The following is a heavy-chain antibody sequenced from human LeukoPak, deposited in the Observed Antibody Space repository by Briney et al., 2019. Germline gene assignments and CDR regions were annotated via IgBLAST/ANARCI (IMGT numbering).Heavy chain of an antibody. D-gene: IGHD1-7*01. V-gene: IGHV3-48*02. Sequence: GGSLRLSCAASGFTFSSYSMKWVRQAPGKGLEWVSYISSSSSTIYYADSVKGRFTISRDNAKNSLYLQMNSLRDEDTAVYYCARDYPYLIDRYNWNYVNWFDPWGQGTLVTVSS. CDR1: GFTFSSYS. CDR2: ISSSSSTI. CDR3: ARDYPYLIDRYNWNYVNWFDP. J-gene: IGHJ5*02.